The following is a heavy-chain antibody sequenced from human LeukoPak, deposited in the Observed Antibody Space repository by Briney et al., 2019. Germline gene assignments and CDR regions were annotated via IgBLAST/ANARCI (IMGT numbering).Heavy chain of an antibody. D-gene: IGHD4-23*01. Sequence: GESLKISCKGSGYSFTSYWIGWVRQMPGKGLEWMGIIYPGDSDTRYSPSFQGQVTISADKSISTAYLQWSSLKASDTAMYHCARQYGGNSGPLLRIFDYWGQGTLVTVSS. CDR1: GYSFTSYW. V-gene: IGHV5-51*01. J-gene: IGHJ4*02. CDR3: ARQYGGNSGPLLRIFDY. CDR2: IYPGDSDT.